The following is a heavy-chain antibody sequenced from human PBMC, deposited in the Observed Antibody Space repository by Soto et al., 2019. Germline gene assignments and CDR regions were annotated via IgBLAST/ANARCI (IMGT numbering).Heavy chain of an antibody. CDR1: GFTFSTYA. CDR2: ITSYGDTT. J-gene: IGHJ4*02. D-gene: IGHD6-19*01. Sequence: GGSLRLSCAASGFTFSTYAMSWVRQAPGKGLEWVSGITSYGDTTYYADSVKGRFSISRDNSKNTLCLQMNGLRVEDTAVYYCANSPTTVAGTNYYFDYWGQGTLVTVSS. CDR3: ANSPTTVAGTNYYFDY. V-gene: IGHV3-23*01.